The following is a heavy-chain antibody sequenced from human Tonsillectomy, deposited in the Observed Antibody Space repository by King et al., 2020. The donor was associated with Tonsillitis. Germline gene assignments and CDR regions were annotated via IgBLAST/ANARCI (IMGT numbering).Heavy chain of an antibody. Sequence: EVQLVESGGGVVPPGGSLRLSCAASAFIYSTYAMRCVRQAPGKALEWVVGLSRTSSYIADTVKGRFTISRDNYTNSVYLKINSQRAKDTCLYYCVRFRYGANDRPFVLWGQGTLVIVSS. D-gene: IGHD4-17*01. CDR2: LSRTSS. CDR3: VRFRYGANDRPFVL. CDR1: AFIYSTYA. J-gene: IGHJ4*02. V-gene: IGHV3-23*04.